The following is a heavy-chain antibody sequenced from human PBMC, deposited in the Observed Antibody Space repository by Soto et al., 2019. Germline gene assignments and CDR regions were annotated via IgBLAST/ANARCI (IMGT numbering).Heavy chain of an antibody. CDR1: GYTFTGYY. CDR3: ARDGFKSSYYYYGMEV. Sequence: ASVKVSCKASGYTFTGYYMHWVRQAPGQGLEWMGWINPNSGGTNYAQKFQGRVTMTRDTSISTAYMELSRLRSDDTAVYYCARDGFKSSYYYYGMEVWGQGTTVTGSS. J-gene: IGHJ6*02. CDR2: INPNSGGT. V-gene: IGHV1-2*02.